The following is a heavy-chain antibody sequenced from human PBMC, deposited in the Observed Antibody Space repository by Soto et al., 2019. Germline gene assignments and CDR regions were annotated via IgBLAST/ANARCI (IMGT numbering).Heavy chain of an antibody. CDR3: ASSGYLVAEFDP. D-gene: IGHD3-22*01. CDR1: GYTFTSYY. CDR2: INPSGGST. V-gene: IGHV1-46*01. Sequence: ASVKVSCKASGYTFTSYYMHWVRQAPGQGLEWMGIINPSGGSTSYAQKFQGRVTMTRGTSTSTVYMELSSLRSEDTAVYYCASSGYLVAEFDPWGQGTLVTVSS. J-gene: IGHJ5*02.